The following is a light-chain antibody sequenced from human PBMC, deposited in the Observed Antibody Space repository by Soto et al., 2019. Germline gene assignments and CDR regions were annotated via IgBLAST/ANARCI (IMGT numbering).Light chain of an antibody. CDR1: QSINNC. V-gene: IGKV1-39*01. Sequence: DIQMTQSPSSLSASVGDRVTITCRASQSINNCLNWYQQKPGKAPNLLIYAASSLQSGVPSRFSGSGSGTHFTLTISSLQPEDFVTYYCQQGFNTPHTFGPGTKVDIK. J-gene: IGKJ3*01. CDR3: QQGFNTPHT. CDR2: AAS.